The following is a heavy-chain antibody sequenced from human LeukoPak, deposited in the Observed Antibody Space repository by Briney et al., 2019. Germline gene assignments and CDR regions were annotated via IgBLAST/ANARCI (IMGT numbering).Heavy chain of an antibody. CDR1: GFTFSRYW. V-gene: IGHV3-74*01. J-gene: IGHJ4*02. CDR3: AKDRAYYSDSSGYYLVRAYDY. CDR2: SDTEGSMT. Sequence: PGGSLRLSCAASGFTFSRYWMHWVRQAPGKGLEWVSYSDTEGSMTSYADSVKGRFTISRDNSKNTLYLQMNSLRAEDTAVYYCAKDRAYYSDSSGYYLVRAYDYWGQGTLVTVSS. D-gene: IGHD3-22*01.